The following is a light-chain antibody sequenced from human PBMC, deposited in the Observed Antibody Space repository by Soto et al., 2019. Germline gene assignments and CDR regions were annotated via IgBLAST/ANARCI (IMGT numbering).Light chain of an antibody. Sequence: DIQMTQSPSTLSASVGDRVTITCRASQSISSWLAWYQQKPGKAPKLLLYKASSLESGVPSRFSGSGSGTEFTLTISSLQPDDFATYYCQQYNRYPYTFGQGTKLESK. CDR3: QQYNRYPYT. J-gene: IGKJ2*01. CDR1: QSISSW. CDR2: KAS. V-gene: IGKV1-5*03.